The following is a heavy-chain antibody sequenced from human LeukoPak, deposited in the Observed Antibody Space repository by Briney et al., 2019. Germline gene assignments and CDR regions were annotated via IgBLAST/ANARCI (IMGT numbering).Heavy chain of an antibody. CDR3: ARRDNWNDGGWFDP. CDR2: IGIDSGNT. D-gene: IGHD1-1*01. CDR1: GFTFSDYS. V-gene: IGHV3-48*01. Sequence: PGGSLRLSCAASGFTFSDYSMNWVRQAPGRGLEWISYIGIDSGNTNYADSVKGRFTISGDKAKNSLYLQMNSLRVEDTAVYYCARRDNWNDGGWFDPWGQGTLVTVSS. J-gene: IGHJ5*02.